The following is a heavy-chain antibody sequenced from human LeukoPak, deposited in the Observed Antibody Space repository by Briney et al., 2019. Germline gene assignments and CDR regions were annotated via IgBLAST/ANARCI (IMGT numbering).Heavy chain of an antibody. CDR3: ARDNGYSKIDF. J-gene: IGHJ4*02. CDR1: GGSFSGYY. CDR2: INHSGCT. Sequence: SETLSLTCAVYGGSFSGYYWSWIRQPPGKGLEWIGEINHSGCTNYNPSLKSRVTISVDTSKNQFSLKLSSVTAADTAVYYCARDNGYSKIDFWGQGTLVTVSS. D-gene: IGHD5-18*01. V-gene: IGHV4-34*01.